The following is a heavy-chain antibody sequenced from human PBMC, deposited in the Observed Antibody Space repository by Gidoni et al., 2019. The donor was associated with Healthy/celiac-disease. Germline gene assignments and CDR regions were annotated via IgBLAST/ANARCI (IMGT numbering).Heavy chain of an antibody. CDR1: GYTFTSYG. Sequence: QVQLVQSGAEVKKPGASVKVSCKASGYTFTSYGISWVRQAPGQGLEWMGWISAYNGNTNYAQKLQGRVTMTTDTSTSTAYMELRSLRSDDTAVYYCARWSGDQEIWSGYFNYGMDVWGQGTTVTVSS. CDR3: ARWSGDQEIWSGYFNYGMDV. V-gene: IGHV1-18*01. J-gene: IGHJ6*02. D-gene: IGHD3-3*01. CDR2: ISAYNGNT.